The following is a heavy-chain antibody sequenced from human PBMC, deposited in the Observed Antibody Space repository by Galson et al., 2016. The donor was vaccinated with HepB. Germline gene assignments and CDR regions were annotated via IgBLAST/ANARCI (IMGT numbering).Heavy chain of an antibody. V-gene: IGHV1-69*13. CDR1: GGTFSNYG. J-gene: IGHJ3*02. CDR3: ARDRSSGWFDSSDI. Sequence: SVKVSCKASGGTFSNYGIGWVRQAPGQGLEWMGGIIPIFGAANYEQKFQGRVTISAAEATNTVYMELSSLTSEDTAVYYCARDRSSGWFDSSDIWGQGTMVTVSP. CDR2: IIPIFGAA. D-gene: IGHD6-19*01.